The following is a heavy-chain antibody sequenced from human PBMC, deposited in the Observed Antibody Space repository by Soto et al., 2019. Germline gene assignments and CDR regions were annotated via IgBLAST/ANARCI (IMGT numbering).Heavy chain of an antibody. CDR3: ARTTYYDFWSGYYYMDV. D-gene: IGHD3-3*01. CDR2: IYYSGST. CDR1: GGSISSSSYY. Sequence: PSETLSLTCPVSGGSISSSSYYWGWIRQPPGKGLEWIGSIYYSGSTYYNPSLKSRVTISVDTSKNQFSLKLSSVTAADTAVYYCARTTYYDFWSGYYYMDVWGKGTTVTVSS. V-gene: IGHV4-39*01. J-gene: IGHJ6*03.